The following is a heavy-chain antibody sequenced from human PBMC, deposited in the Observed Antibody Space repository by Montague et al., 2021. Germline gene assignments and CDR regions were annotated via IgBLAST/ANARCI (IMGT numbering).Heavy chain of an antibody. CDR2: MYYSGST. CDR1: GDSLSSVGYS. Sequence: TLSLTCIVSGDSLSSVGYSWTWIRQHPGKGLEWIGYMYYSGSTYYNPSLKSRVTISVDTSKNHFSLRLTSVTAADTAVYYCARGCLATGDFDYWGQGTLVTVSS. V-gene: IGHV4-31*03. D-gene: IGHD6-13*01. CDR3: ARGCLATGDFDY. J-gene: IGHJ4*02.